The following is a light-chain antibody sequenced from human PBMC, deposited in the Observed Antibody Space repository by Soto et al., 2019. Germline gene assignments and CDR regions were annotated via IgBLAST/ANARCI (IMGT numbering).Light chain of an antibody. CDR1: RSNIAGNA. V-gene: IGLV1-44*01. CDR2: SDS. CDR3: AVWDDNLNRPV. J-gene: IGLJ2*01. Sequence: QSVLSQPPSASGTPGQRVTISCSGTRSNIAGNAVNWYQQLPGTAPKLLIFSDSQRPSGVPDRFSASKYGTSASLAISGLQADDEALYHCAVWDDNLNRPVFGGGTKLTVL.